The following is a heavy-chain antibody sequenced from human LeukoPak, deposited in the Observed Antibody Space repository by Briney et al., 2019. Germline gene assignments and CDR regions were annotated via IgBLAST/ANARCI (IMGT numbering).Heavy chain of an antibody. V-gene: IGHV3-48*03. CDR1: GFTFSSYE. Sequence: PGGSLRLSCAASGFTFSSYEMNWVRQAPGKGLEWVSCISSSGSTIYYADSVKGRFTISRDNAKNSLYLQMNSLRAADTAVYYCAREVQLERLGFGKEGSAFDYWGQGTLVTVSS. J-gene: IGHJ4*02. D-gene: IGHD1-1*01. CDR3: AREVQLERLGFGKEGSAFDY. CDR2: ISSSGSTI.